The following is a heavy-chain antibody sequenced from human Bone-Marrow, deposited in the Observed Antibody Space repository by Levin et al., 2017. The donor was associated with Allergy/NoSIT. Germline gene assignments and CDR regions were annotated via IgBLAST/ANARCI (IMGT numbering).Heavy chain of an antibody. D-gene: IGHD6-13*01. CDR3: ARGEYSSSWYAPRNYYDYYMDV. V-gene: IGHV3-30-3*01. Sequence: GGSLRLSCAASGFTFSSYAMHWVRQAPGKGLEWVAVISYDGSNKYYADSVKGRFTISRDNSKNTLYLQMNSLRAEDTAVYYCARGEYSSSWYAPRNYYDYYMDVWGKGTTVTVSS. CDR2: ISYDGSNK. CDR1: GFTFSSYA. J-gene: IGHJ6*03.